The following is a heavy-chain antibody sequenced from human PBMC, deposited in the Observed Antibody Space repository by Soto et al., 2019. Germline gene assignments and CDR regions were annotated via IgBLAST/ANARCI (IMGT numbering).Heavy chain of an antibody. Sequence: PGGSLRLCCAASGFTFSSYAMSWVRQAPGKGLEWVSAISGSGGSTYYADSVKGRFTISRDNSKNTLYLQMNSLRAEDTAVYYCAKGSSISLVRGVIPDLLAFWSQG. J-gene: IGHJ1*01. CDR3: AKGSSISLVRGVIPDLLAF. D-gene: IGHD3-10*01. V-gene: IGHV3-23*01. CDR2: ISGSGGST. CDR1: GFTFSSYA.